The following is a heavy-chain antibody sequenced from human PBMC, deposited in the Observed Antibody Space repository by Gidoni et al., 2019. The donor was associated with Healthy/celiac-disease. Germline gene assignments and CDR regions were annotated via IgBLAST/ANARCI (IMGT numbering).Heavy chain of an antibody. V-gene: IGHV3-33*01. CDR1: GFTFSSYG. D-gene: IGHD6-19*01. J-gene: IGHJ4*02. CDR2: IWYDGSNK. CDR3: ARGVAGNPFDY. Sequence: QVQLVEPGGGVSQPGRSLRLPSAASGFTFSSYGMHWVRQAPGMGLEWVAVIWYDGSNKYYADSVKGRFTISRDNSKNTLYLQMNSLRAEDTAVYYCARGVAGNPFDYWGQGTLVTVSS.